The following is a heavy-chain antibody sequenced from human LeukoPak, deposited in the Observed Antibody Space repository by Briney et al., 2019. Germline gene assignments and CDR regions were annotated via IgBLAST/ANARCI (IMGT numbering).Heavy chain of an antibody. CDR3: ARGAGINWFDP. V-gene: IGHV3-48*03. CDR1: GFTFSSYE. D-gene: IGHD6-13*01. CDR2: ISSSGSTI. J-gene: IGHJ5*02. Sequence: GGSLRLSCAASGFTFSSYEMNWVRQAPGKGLEWVSYISSSGSTIYYADSVKGRFTISRDNAKNSLYLQMNSLRAEDTAVYYCARGAGINWFDPWGQGTLVTVSS.